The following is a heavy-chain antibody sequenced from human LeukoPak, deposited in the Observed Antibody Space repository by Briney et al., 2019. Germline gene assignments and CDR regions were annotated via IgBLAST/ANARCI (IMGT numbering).Heavy chain of an antibody. V-gene: IGHV4-39*01. CDR3: ARHSLDLWSGYQPVYNWFDP. CDR2: IYYSGST. Sequence: SETLSLTCTVSGGSISSSSYYWGWIRQPPGKGLEWIGSIYYSGSTYYNPSLKSRVTISVDTSKNQFSLKLSSVTAADTAVYYCARHSLDLWSGYQPVYNWFDPWGQGTLVTVSS. J-gene: IGHJ5*02. CDR1: GGSISSSSYY. D-gene: IGHD3-3*01.